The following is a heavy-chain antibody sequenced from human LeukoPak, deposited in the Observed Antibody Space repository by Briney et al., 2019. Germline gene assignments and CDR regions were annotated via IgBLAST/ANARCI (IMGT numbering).Heavy chain of an antibody. V-gene: IGHV3-15*01. CDR2: IKSKTDGGTT. J-gene: IGHJ4*02. CDR3: TTAGSGSYYGLHDY. CDR1: GFTFSNAW. Sequence: GGSLRLSCAASGFTFSNAWMSWVRQAPGKGLEWVGRIKSKTDGGTTDYAAPVQGRFTISRDDSKNTLYLQMNSLKTEDTAVYYCTTAGSGSYYGLHDYWGQGTLVTVSS. D-gene: IGHD1-26*01.